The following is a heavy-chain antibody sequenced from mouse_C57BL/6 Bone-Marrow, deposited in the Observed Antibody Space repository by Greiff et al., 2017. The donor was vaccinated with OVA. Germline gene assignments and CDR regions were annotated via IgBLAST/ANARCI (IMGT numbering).Heavy chain of an antibody. CDR2: IDPEDGET. V-gene: IGHV14-2*01. J-gene: IGHJ3*01. D-gene: IGHD4-1*01. CDR1: GFNIKDYY. CDR3: APPGRGFAY. Sequence: DVKLQESGAELVKPGASVKLSCTASGFNIKDYYMHWVKQRTEQGLEWIGRIDPEDGETKYAPKFQGKATIPADTSSNTAYLQLSSLTSEDTAVYYCAPPGRGFAYWGQGTLVTVSA.